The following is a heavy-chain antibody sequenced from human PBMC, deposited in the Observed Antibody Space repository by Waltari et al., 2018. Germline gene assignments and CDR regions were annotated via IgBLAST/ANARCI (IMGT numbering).Heavy chain of an antibody. CDR1: GWSFSGYY. CDR3: ARGLGYCSSTSCYWNWFDP. D-gene: IGHD2-2*01. V-gene: IGHV4-34*01. J-gene: IGHJ5*02. CDR2: INHSGST. Sequence: QVQLQQWGAGLLKPSETLSLTCAVHGWSFSGYYWRWIRQPPGKGLEWIGEINHSGSTNYNPSLKSRVTISVDTSKNQFSLKLSSVTAADTAVYYCARGLGYCSSTSCYWNWFDPWGQGTLVTVSS.